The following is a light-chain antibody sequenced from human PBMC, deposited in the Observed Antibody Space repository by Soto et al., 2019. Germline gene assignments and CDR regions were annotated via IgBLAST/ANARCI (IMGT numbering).Light chain of an antibody. Sequence: IHMTQAPSSVSASVGYRVTITCGAGPGISSCLAWYQQKPVKAPKLLXYAPSSLQSGVPSSFSGSGSGTEFTLTISSLQHEDYANYYCQQSYSTHALTFGGGTKVDIK. CDR3: QQSYSTHALT. V-gene: IGKV1-12*01. CDR1: PGISSC. J-gene: IGKJ4*01. CDR2: APS.